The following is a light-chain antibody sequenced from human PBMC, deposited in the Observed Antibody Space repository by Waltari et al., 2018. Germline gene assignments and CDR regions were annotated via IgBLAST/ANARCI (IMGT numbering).Light chain of an antibody. V-gene: IGKV3-11*01. CDR1: QSVSSN. Sequence: EIVLTQSPVTLSLSPGERATLSCRASQSVSSNLAWYQQKPGQAPRLLIYDASNRATGIPARFSGSGSGTDFTLTISSLEPEDFAVYYCQQRSNWLTFGGGTKVEIK. J-gene: IGKJ4*01. CDR2: DAS. CDR3: QQRSNWLT.